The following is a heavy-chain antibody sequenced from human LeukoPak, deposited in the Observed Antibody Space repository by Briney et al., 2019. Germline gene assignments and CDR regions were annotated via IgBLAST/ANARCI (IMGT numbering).Heavy chain of an antibody. CDR1: GFTFSSHA. CDR3: AREDTGYDY. J-gene: IGHJ4*02. CDR2: ISYDGSNK. Sequence: GRSLRLSCAASGFTFSSHAMHWVRQAPGKGLEWVAVISYDGSNKYYADSVKGRFTISRDNSKNTVYLQMNSLRAEDTAVYYCAREDTGYDYWGQGTLVTVSS. D-gene: IGHD5-18*01. V-gene: IGHV3-30-3*01.